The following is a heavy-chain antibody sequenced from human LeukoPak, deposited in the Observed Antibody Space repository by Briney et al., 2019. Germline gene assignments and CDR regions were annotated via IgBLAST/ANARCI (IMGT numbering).Heavy chain of an antibody. CDR3: AKYSLEWLDEYFQH. D-gene: IGHD3-3*01. Sequence: GGSLRLSCEASGFIFSSFWLSWVRQAPGKGLEWVSAISGSGGSTYYADSVKGRFTISRDNSKNTLYLQMNSLRAEDTAVYYCAKYSLEWLDEYFQHWGQGTLVTVSS. CDR2: ISGSGGST. V-gene: IGHV3-23*01. CDR1: GFIFSSFW. J-gene: IGHJ1*01.